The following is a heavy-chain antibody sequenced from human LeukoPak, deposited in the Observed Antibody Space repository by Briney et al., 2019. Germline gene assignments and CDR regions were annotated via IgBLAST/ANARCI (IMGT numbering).Heavy chain of an antibody. CDR1: GYTFTSYD. Sequence: ASVNVSCKASGYTFTSYDINWVRQAPGQGLEWMGWMNPNSGNTGYAQRFQGRVTMTRNTSISTAYMELSSLRSEDTAVYYCARGDRYSSSRFDIWGQGTMVTVSS. CDR2: MNPNSGNT. CDR3: ARGDRYSSSRFDI. D-gene: IGHD6-13*01. J-gene: IGHJ3*02. V-gene: IGHV1-8*01.